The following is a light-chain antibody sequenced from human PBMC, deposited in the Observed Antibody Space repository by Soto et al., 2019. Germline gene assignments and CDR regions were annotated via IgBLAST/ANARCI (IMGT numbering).Light chain of an antibody. CDR3: CSYAVGSTLV. CDR2: EGS. J-gene: IGLJ2*01. V-gene: IGLV2-23*01. Sequence: QSVLTQPASVSGSPGQSITISCTGTSSAVGSYNLVSWHQQHPGKAPKLMIYEGSKRPSGVSHRFSGSKSGNTASLTISGLQAEDEADYYCCSYAVGSTLVFGGGTKVTVL. CDR1: SSAVGSYNL.